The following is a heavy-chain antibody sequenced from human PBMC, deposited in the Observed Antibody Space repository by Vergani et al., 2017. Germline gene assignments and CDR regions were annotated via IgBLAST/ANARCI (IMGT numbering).Heavy chain of an antibody. CDR2: IYPGDSDT. V-gene: IGHV5-51*01. CDR3: ARHIDTYGGNSGLDY. Sequence: EKQLVQSGSETKKPGESLKISCQAFRYIFSNFWIGWVRQRPGRGLEWMGIIYPGDSDTRYSPSFQGQVTISADKSISTAYLQWSSLKASDTAMYYCARHIDTYGGNSGLDYWGQGTLVTVSS. D-gene: IGHD4-23*01. CDR1: RYIFSNFW. J-gene: IGHJ4*02.